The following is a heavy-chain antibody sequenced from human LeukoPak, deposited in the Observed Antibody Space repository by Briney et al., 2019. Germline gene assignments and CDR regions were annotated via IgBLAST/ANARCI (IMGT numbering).Heavy chain of an antibody. D-gene: IGHD6-19*01. Sequence: GASVKVSCKASGYTFTGYYMRWVRQAPGQGLEWMGWINPNSGGTNYAQKFQGRVTMTRDTSISTAYMELSRLRSDDTAVYYCARDSRYSSGWFYYYYYMDVWGKGTTVTVSS. CDR3: ARDSRYSSGWFYYYYYMDV. J-gene: IGHJ6*03. CDR2: INPNSGGT. V-gene: IGHV1-2*02. CDR1: GYTFTGYY.